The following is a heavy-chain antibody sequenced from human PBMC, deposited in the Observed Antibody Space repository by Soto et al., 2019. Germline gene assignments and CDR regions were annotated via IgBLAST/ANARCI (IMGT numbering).Heavy chain of an antibody. CDR2: IYWDDDK. V-gene: IGHV2-5*02. CDR3: ASSYNILTAYRYWYFVL. Sequence: QITLKESGPTLVKPTQTLTLTCTFSGFSLSTSGVGVGWIRQPPGKALEWLALIYWDDDKRYSPSLKSRLTITKDTSKNQVVLTMNNMDPVDSATYYCASSYNILTAYRYWYFVLWGRGTLVTVSS. D-gene: IGHD3-9*01. J-gene: IGHJ2*01. CDR1: GFSLSTSGVG.